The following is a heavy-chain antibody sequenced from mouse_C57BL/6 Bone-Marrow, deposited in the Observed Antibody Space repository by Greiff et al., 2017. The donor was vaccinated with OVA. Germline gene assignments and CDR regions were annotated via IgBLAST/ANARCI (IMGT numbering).Heavy chain of an antibody. CDR3: ATNWEALFAY. J-gene: IGHJ3*01. D-gene: IGHD4-1*02. V-gene: IGHV1-81*01. CDR1: GYTFTSYG. Sequence: QVHVKQSGAELARPGASVKLSCKASGYTFTSYGISWVKQRTGQGLEWIGEIYPRSGNTYYNEKFKGKATLTADKSSSTAYMELRSLTSEDSAVYFCATNWEALFAYWGQGTLVTVSA. CDR2: IYPRSGNT.